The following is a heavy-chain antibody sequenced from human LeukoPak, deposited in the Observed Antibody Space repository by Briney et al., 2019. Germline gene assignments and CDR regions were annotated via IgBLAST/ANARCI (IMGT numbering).Heavy chain of an antibody. J-gene: IGHJ4*02. CDR2: IIPIFGTA. CDR1: GGTFSSYA. CDR3: ARESTGDSYPLSFDY. V-gene: IGHV1-69*05. Sequence: ASVKVSCKASGGTFSSYAISWVRQAPGQGLEWMGGIIPIFGTANYAQKFQGRVTITTDESTSTAYMELSSLRSEDTAVYYCARESTGDSYPLSFDYWGQGTLVTVSS. D-gene: IGHD7-27*01.